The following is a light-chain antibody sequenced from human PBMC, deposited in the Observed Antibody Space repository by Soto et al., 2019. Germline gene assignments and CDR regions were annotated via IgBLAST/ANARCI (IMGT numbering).Light chain of an antibody. CDR2: DAS. CDR1: QNINNW. J-gene: IGKJ5*01. V-gene: IGKV1-5*01. Sequence: DIQMTQSPSTLSASIGYRVTITCRASQNINNWIAWYQQKPGKAPKFLIYDASTLESGVPSRFSGSGFGTEFTLTISSLQPDDFATYYCQQYNSYLTFGQGTRLEIK. CDR3: QQYNSYLT.